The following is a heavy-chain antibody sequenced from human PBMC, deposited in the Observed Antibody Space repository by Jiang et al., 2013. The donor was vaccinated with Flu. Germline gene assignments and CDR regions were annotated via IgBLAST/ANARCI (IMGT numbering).Heavy chain of an antibody. V-gene: IGHV3-49*03. D-gene: IGHD2-2*01. CDR3: TRDLVRDVILIPATYFDY. Sequence: QLVESGGGLVQPGRSLRLSCTASGFSFSDYAVSWLRQAPGKGLEWVGFIRNKLYRGTTDYAASVKGRFTISRDDSKSIAYLQMSSLKTEDTAVYYCTRDLVRDVILIPATYFDYWGQGALVTVSS. J-gene: IGHJ4*02. CDR1: GFSFSDYA. CDR2: IRNKLYRGTT.